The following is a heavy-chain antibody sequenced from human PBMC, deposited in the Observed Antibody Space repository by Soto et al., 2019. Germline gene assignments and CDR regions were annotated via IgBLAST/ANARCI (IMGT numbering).Heavy chain of an antibody. CDR2: IIPIFGTA. CDR1: GGTFSSYA. Sequence: SVKVSCKASGGTFSSYAISWVRQAPGQGLEWMGGIIPIFGTANYAQKFQGRVTITADESTSTAYMEPSSLRSEDTAVYYCAREGGGYSYHNLFDYWGQGTLVTVSS. CDR3: AREGGGYSYHNLFDY. J-gene: IGHJ4*02. V-gene: IGHV1-69*13. D-gene: IGHD5-18*01.